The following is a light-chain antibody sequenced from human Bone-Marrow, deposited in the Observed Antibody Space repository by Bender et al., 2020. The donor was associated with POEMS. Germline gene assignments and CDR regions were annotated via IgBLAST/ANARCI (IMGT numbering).Light chain of an antibody. V-gene: IGLV2-14*01. CDR2: SVS. J-gene: IGLJ2*01. CDR3: CSYGCNRDVV. CDR1: SSDVGGYNY. Sequence: QSALTQPASVSGSPGQSITIPCTGTSSDVGGYNYVSWYQQHPGKVPKLIIYSVSDRASGVSYRFSGSKSGNTASLTISGLQAEDEADYYCCSYGCNRDVVFGGGTKLTVL.